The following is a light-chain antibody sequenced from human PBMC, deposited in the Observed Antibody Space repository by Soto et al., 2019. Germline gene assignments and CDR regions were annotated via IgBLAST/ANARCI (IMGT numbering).Light chain of an antibody. CDR2: DAS. Sequence: EIVLTQSPGTLSLSPGERATLSCRASQSVSSSYLAWYQQKPGQAPRLLIYDASKRATGIPARFSGSGSGTNFTLTISSLEPEDFAVYYCQQRRSWQVTFGQGTRLEI. CDR3: QQRRSWQVT. CDR1: QSVSSSY. V-gene: IGKV3D-20*02. J-gene: IGKJ5*01.